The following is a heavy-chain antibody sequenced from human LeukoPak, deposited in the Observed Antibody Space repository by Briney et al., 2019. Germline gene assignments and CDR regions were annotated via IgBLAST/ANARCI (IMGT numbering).Heavy chain of an antibody. CDR3: ARVEVRPMVRGVIDY. CDR2: IYYSGST. Sequence: SETLSLTCTVSVGSISSYYWSWIRQPPGKGLEWIGYIYYSGSTNYNPSLKSRVTISVDTSKNQFSLKLSSVTAADTAVYYCARVEVRPMVRGVIDYWGQGTLVTVSS. J-gene: IGHJ4*02. D-gene: IGHD3-10*01. V-gene: IGHV4-59*01. CDR1: VGSISSYY.